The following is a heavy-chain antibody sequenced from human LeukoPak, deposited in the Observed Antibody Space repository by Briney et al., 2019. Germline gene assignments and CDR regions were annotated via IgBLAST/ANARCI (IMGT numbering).Heavy chain of an antibody. J-gene: IGHJ4*02. D-gene: IGHD3-22*01. Sequence: GGSLRLSCAASGCTFDDYGMSWVRQAPGKGLEWVSGINLSSSSRGYADSVKGRFTISGDSAKKFLYLQMNTLRVEDTALYYCARVDRSADYSLDYWGQGSLVTVSS. CDR3: ARVDRSADYSLDY. CDR1: GCTFDDYG. V-gene: IGHV3-20*04. CDR2: INLSSSSR.